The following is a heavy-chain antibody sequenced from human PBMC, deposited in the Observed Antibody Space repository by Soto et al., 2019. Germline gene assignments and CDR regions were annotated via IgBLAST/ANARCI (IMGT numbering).Heavy chain of an antibody. CDR3: ARVSSIAARRSFDS. V-gene: IGHV1-8*01. Sequence: QVQLVQSGAEVKKPGASVKVSCKASGYTFTIHDIHWVRQAPGQGVEWMAGLNPHSGKTAYAQKFQGRLTMTGNASTSTAYMELSSLRSEDTAMYYCARVSSIAARRSFDSWGQGTLVTVSS. CDR1: GYTFTIHD. J-gene: IGHJ4*02. CDR2: LNPHSGKT. D-gene: IGHD6-6*01.